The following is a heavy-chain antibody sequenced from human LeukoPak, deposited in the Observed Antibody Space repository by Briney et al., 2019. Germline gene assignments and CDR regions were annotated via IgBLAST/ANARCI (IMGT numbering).Heavy chain of an antibody. V-gene: IGHV3-30*02. CDR3: AKDLVMVRGVSPFDY. J-gene: IGHJ4*02. CDR2: IRYDGSNK. CDR1: GFTFSSYG. Sequence: GGSLRLSYAASGFTFSSYGMHWVRQAPGKGLEWVAFIRYDGSNKYYADSVKGRFTISRDNSKNTLYLQMNSLRAEDTAVYYCAKDLVMVRGVSPFDYWGQGTLVTVSS. D-gene: IGHD3-10*01.